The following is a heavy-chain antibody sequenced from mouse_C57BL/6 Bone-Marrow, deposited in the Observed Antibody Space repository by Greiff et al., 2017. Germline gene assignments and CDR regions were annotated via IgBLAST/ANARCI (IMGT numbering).Heavy chain of an antibody. CDR2: ISNGGGST. V-gene: IGHV5-12*01. J-gene: IGHJ3*01. CDR3: ARRDDGYYWFAY. Sequence: EVKVVESGGGLVQPGGSLKLSCAASGFTFSDYYMYWVRQTPEKRLEWVAYISNGGGSTYYPDTVKGRFTISRDNAKNTLYLQMSRLKSEDTAMYYCARRDDGYYWFAYWGQGTLVTVSA. D-gene: IGHD2-3*01. CDR1: GFTFSDYY.